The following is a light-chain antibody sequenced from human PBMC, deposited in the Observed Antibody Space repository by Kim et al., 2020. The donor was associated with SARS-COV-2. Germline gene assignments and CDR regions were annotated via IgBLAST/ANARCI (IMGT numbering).Light chain of an antibody. J-gene: IGKJ2*01. V-gene: IGKV3-20*01. CDR1: QSVSSFY. Sequence: SPGERATLSCRASQSVSSFYFAWYQQKPGQAPRLLIYGASNRPTGIPDRFSGSGSGTDFTLTISRLEPEDSAVYYCQQFDTSPMYTFGQGTKLEI. CDR2: GAS. CDR3: QQFDTSPMYT.